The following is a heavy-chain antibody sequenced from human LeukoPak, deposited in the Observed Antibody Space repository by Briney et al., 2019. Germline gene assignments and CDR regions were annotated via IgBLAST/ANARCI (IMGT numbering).Heavy chain of an antibody. CDR1: GFTVSSNY. Sequence: GGSLRLSCAASGFTVSSNYMSWVRQAPGKGLEWVSVIYSGGSTYYADSVKGRFTISRHNSKNTLYLQMNSLRAEDTAVYYCARGRPKHDYGDCIYWGQGTLVTVSS. CDR3: ARGRPKHDYGDCIY. D-gene: IGHD4-17*01. CDR2: IYSGGST. J-gene: IGHJ4*02. V-gene: IGHV3-53*04.